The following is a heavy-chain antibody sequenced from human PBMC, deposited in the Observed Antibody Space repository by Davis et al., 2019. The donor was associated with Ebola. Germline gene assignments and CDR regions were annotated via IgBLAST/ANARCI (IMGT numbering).Heavy chain of an antibody. V-gene: IGHV3-7*01. J-gene: IGHJ4*02. CDR3: ARKGLPDY. D-gene: IGHD5-12*01. CDR1: GFTFSSYS. Sequence: PGGSLRLSCAASGFTFSSYSMNWARQAPGKGLEWMANINQDGSTKYYVDSVKGRFTISRDNTKNSLYLQMNSLRAEDTAVYYCARKGLPDYWGQGTLVTVSS. CDR2: INQDGSTK.